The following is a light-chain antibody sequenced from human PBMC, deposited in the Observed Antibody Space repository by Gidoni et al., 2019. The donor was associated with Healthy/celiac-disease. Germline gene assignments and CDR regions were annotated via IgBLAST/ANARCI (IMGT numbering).Light chain of an antibody. CDR2: AAS. Sequence: DIQMTQSPSSLSASGGDRVTITCRASQSISSYLNCYQQKPGKAPKLLIYAASSLQSGVPSRFSGSGSGTDFTLTISSLQPEDFATYYCQQSYSTPGYTFGQGTKLEIK. CDR3: QQSYSTPGYT. J-gene: IGKJ2*01. V-gene: IGKV1-39*01. CDR1: QSISSY.